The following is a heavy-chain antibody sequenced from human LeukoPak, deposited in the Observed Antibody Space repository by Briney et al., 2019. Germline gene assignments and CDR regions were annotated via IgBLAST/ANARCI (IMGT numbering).Heavy chain of an antibody. CDR1: GFIFHDYS. D-gene: IGHD4-17*01. CDR2: VNWNSGTI. J-gene: IGHJ4*02. V-gene: IGHV3-9*01. Sequence: GRSLRLSCAASGFIFHDYSMHWVRQAPGKGLEWVSGVNWNSGTIGYTDSVKGRFTLSRDNARNSLFLQMNSLRPEDTAFYYCAKGQRVDYGDYSFDRWSQGTLVTVSP. CDR3: AKGQRVDYGDYSFDR.